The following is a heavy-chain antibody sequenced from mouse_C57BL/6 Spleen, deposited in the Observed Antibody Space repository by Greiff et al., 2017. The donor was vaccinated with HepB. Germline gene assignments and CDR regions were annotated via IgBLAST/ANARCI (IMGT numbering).Heavy chain of an antibody. D-gene: IGHD1-1*01. CDR2: IDPSDSYT. CDR3: ERYGYYGSSYSYYAMDY. CDR1: GYTFTSYW. V-gene: IGHV1-50*01. J-gene: IGHJ4*01. Sequence: QVQLQQPGAELVKPGASVKLSCKASGYTFTSYWMQWVKQRPGQGLEWIGEIDPSDSYTNYNQKFKGKATLTVDTSSSTAYMQLSSLTSEDSAVYYGERYGYYGSSYSYYAMDYWGQGTSVTVSS.